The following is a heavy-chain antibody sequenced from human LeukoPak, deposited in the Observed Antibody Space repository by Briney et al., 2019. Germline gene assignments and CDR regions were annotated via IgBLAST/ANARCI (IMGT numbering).Heavy chain of an antibody. CDR2: ISRNSGSI. Sequence: GGSLRLSCAASGFTLDDYAMHWVRQAPGKGLEWVSGISRNSGSIGYADSVKGRFTISRDNAKNSLYLQMNSLRAEDTALYYCAKAMGSRSGYAIDYWGQGTLVTVSS. V-gene: IGHV3-9*01. J-gene: IGHJ4*02. CDR3: AKAMGSRSGYAIDY. D-gene: IGHD5-12*01. CDR1: GFTLDDYA.